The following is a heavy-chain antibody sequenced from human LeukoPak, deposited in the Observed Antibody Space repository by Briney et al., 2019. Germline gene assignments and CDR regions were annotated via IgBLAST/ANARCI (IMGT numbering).Heavy chain of an antibody. J-gene: IGHJ4*02. V-gene: IGHV3-9*01. CDR1: GFTFDDYA. Sequence: HAGGSLRLSCAASGFTFDDYAMYWVRQAPGKGLEWVSGISWNSGGIVYADSVKGRFTISRGNSKNTLYLQMNSLRAEDTAVYYCAKDQRVGYSYGTGGYWGQGTLVTVSS. CDR2: ISWNSGGI. CDR3: AKDQRVGYSYGTGGY. D-gene: IGHD5-18*01.